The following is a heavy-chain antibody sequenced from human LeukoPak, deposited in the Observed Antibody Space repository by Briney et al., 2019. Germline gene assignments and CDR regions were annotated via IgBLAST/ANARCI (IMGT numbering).Heavy chain of an antibody. V-gene: IGHV1-8*02. CDR2: MTPNSGNT. CDR1: GYTFKNYD. CDR3: SRGTPGGLGGDCFDY. D-gene: IGHD2-21*02. Sequence: GASVKVSCKASGYTFKNYDINWVRQATAQGLERMGCMTPNSGNTGFAQKFQDRVSMTRDTSINTAYMELTSLRPGDTAGYYLSRGTPGGLGGDCFDYWGKGNVVTVYS. J-gene: IGHJ4*02.